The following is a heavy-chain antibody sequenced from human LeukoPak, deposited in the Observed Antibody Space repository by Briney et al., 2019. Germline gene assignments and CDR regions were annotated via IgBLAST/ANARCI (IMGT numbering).Heavy chain of an antibody. V-gene: IGHV1-46*01. J-gene: IGHJ4*02. Sequence: PAASVKVSCKASGYTFTSYYMHWVRQAPGQGLEWMGIINPSGGSTSYAQKFQGRVTMTRDMSTSTVYMELSRLRSDDTAVYYCARDLDKQLWSTGDDYWGQGTLVTVSS. CDR2: INPSGGST. CDR1: GYTFTSYY. CDR3: ARDLDKQLWSTGDDY. D-gene: IGHD5-18*01.